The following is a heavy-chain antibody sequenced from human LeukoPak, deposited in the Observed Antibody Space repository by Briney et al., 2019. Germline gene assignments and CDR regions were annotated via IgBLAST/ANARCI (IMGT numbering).Heavy chain of an antibody. CDR2: ISSSTSTI. D-gene: IGHD4-11*01. Sequence: GGSLRLSCAASGFTFSTYSMSWVRQAPGKGLEWVSYISSSTSTISYADSVTGQVTISRDNAKNSLYLQMNSLRAEDTAVYYCARVLPYDYINRFDRWGQGNLVTVSS. CDR1: GFTFSTYS. V-gene: IGHV3-48*01. J-gene: IGHJ5*02. CDR3: ARVLPYDYINRFDR.